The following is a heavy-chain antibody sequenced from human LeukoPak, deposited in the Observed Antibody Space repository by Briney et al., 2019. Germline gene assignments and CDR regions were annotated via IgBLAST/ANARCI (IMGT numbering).Heavy chain of an antibody. J-gene: IGHJ4*02. CDR2: TYYRSKWYN. D-gene: IGHD3-22*01. V-gene: IGHV6-1*01. CDR3: ARDRGFSGYYDEGPYGYYFDY. Sequence: SQTLSLTCAISGDSVSSNSVAWNWIRQSPSRGLEWLGRTYYRSKWYNDYAVSVKSRITINPDTSKNQFSLQLNSVTPEDTAVYYCARDRGFSGYYDEGPYGYYFDYWGQGTLVTVSS. CDR1: GDSVSSNSVA.